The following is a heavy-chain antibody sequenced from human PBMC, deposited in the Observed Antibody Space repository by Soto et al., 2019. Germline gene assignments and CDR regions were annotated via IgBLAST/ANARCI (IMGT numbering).Heavy chain of an antibody. Sequence: ASVKVSCKASGYTFTSYGISWVRQAPGQGLEWMGWISAYNGNTKYSQKFQGRVTITRDTSASTAYMELSSLRSEDTAVYYCAREPYYYGSGSYSWFDPWGQGTLVTVSS. V-gene: IGHV1-18*01. CDR1: GYTFTSYG. J-gene: IGHJ5*02. CDR2: ISAYNGNT. D-gene: IGHD3-10*01. CDR3: AREPYYYGSGSYSWFDP.